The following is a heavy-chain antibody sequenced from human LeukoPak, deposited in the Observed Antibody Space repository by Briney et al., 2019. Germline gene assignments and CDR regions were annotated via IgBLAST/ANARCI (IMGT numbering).Heavy chain of an antibody. CDR2: IYYSGST. CDR1: GGSISSSSYY. V-gene: IGHV4-39*01. CDR3: ARHYYYDSSGYYYYFDY. J-gene: IGHJ4*02. Sequence: PSETLSLTCTVSGGSISSSSYYWGWIRQPPGKGLEWIGSIYYSGSTYYNPSLKSRVTISVDTSKDQFSLKLSSVTAADTAVYYCARHYYYDSSGYYYYFDYWGQGTLVTVSS. D-gene: IGHD3-22*01.